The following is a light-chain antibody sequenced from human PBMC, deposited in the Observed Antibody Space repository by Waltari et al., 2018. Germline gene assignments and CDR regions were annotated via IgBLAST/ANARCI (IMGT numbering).Light chain of an antibody. V-gene: IGKV4-1*01. CDR2: WAS. CDR1: QTILFNNMSS. J-gene: IGKJ4*01. Sequence: DIVMTQSPDSLALSLGERATINCKSSQTILFNNMSSLAWYQQKSGHPSKLLIYWASTRESGVPDRFSGSGSGTDFNLTISSLQAEDVAVYYCQQYYSRVLTFGGGTKVEIK. CDR3: QQYYSRVLT.